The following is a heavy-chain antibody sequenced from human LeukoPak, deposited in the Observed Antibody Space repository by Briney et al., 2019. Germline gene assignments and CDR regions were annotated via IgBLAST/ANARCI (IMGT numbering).Heavy chain of an antibody. Sequence: QPGGSLRLSCAASGFTFSSYAMSWVRQAPGKGLEWVSAISGSGGSTYYADSVKGRFTISRDNSKNTLYLQTNSLRAEDTAVYYCACITIFGVASYWGQGTLVTVSS. J-gene: IGHJ4*02. D-gene: IGHD3-3*01. CDR3: ACITIFGVASY. V-gene: IGHV3-23*01. CDR2: ISGSGGST. CDR1: GFTFSSYA.